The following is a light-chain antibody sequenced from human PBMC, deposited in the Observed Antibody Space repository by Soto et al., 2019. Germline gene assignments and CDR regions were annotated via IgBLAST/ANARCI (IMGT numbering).Light chain of an antibody. J-gene: IGKJ2*01. V-gene: IGKV3-20*01. CDR2: GAS. CDR3: QQYGSSPHN. CDR1: QSVSSSY. Sequence: EIVLTQSPGTLSLSPGERATLSCRASQSVSSSYLAWYQHKPGQAPRLLIYGASSRATGIPDRFSGSGSGTAFTLTISRLEPEDFAVYYCQQYGSSPHNFGQGTKLEIK.